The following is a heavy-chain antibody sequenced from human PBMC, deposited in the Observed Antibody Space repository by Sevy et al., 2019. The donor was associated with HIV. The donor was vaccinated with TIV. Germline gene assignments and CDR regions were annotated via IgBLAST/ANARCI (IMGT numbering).Heavy chain of an antibody. CDR2: IKQDGSEK. J-gene: IGHJ6*02. Sequence: GSLRLSCAASGFTFNSYWMSWVRQAPGKGLEWVANIKQDGSEKYYVDSVKGRFTISRDNSQNSLFLQMNTLRAEDTAVDYCAREGSPYDTYYYYYGMDVWGQGTTVTVSS. D-gene: IGHD5-12*01. CDR1: GFTFNSYW. V-gene: IGHV3-7*01. CDR3: AREGSPYDTYYYYYGMDV.